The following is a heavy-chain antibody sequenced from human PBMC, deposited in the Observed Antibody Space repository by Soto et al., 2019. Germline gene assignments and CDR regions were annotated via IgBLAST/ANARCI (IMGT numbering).Heavy chain of an antibody. CDR1: GGSISSGGYY. CDR3: AWVRGNQLLGWFDP. J-gene: IGHJ5*02. Sequence: QVQLQESGPGLVKPSRTLSLTCTVSGGSISSGGYYWSWIRQHPGKGLEWIGYISHSGTTYYNPSLKSGVTISVDTSKNQFSLKLTSVTAADTAVYYCAWVRGNQLLGWFDPWGQGTLVTVSS. CDR2: ISHSGTT. D-gene: IGHD2-2*01. V-gene: IGHV4-31*03.